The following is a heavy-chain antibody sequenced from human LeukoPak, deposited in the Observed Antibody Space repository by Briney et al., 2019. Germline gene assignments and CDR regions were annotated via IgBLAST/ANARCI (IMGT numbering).Heavy chain of an antibody. D-gene: IGHD3-9*01. J-gene: IGHJ3*02. CDR2: IYHSGST. Sequence: AAETLSLTCAVSGGSISSSNWWSWVRQPPGEGLEWIGEIYHSGSTNYNPSLKSRVTISVDKSKNPFSLKLSSVTAADTAVYYCARDVMYDILTGDAFDIWGQGTMVTVSS. CDR1: GGSISSSNW. V-gene: IGHV4-4*02. CDR3: ARDVMYDILTGDAFDI.